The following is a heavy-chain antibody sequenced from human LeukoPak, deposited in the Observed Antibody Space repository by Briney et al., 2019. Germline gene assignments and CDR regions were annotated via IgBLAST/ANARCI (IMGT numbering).Heavy chain of an antibody. CDR2: ISGSGGST. Sequence: PGGSLRLSCAASGFTFSSYAMGWVRQAPGKGLEWVSAISGSGGSTYYADSVKGRFTISRDNSKNTLYLQMNSLRAEDTAVYYCAKASSSWPRGPFDYWGQGTLVTVSS. CDR3: AKASSSWPRGPFDY. D-gene: IGHD6-13*01. J-gene: IGHJ4*02. V-gene: IGHV3-23*01. CDR1: GFTFSSYA.